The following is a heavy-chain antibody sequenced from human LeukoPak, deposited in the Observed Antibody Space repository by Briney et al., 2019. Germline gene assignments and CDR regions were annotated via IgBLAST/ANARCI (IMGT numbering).Heavy chain of an antibody. J-gene: IGHJ4*02. CDR2: VKSKTDGGTT. V-gene: IGHV3-15*01. Sequence: GGSLRLSCATSGFTFSNVWMSWVRQVPGEGLQWVGRVKSKTDGGTTHYAAPVKGRFAISRDDSTNTLYLQMSSLQTEDTAVYYCTANDFWSGLFDYWGQGTLVTVSS. D-gene: IGHD3-3*01. CDR3: TANDFWSGLFDY. CDR1: GFTFSNVW.